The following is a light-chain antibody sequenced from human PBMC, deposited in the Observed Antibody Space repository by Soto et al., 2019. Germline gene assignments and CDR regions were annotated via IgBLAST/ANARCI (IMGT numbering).Light chain of an antibody. CDR3: QQSYNTPPIT. CDR1: QSISTF. V-gene: IGKV1-39*01. Sequence: DIQLTQSPSSLSASVGDRVTITSPASQSISTFLNWYQQKPGIAPKLLIDAASSLQTGVPSRLIGSGSGTDVTLTINSLQPEDFATYYCQQSYNTPPITFGQGTRLDIK. J-gene: IGKJ5*01. CDR2: AAS.